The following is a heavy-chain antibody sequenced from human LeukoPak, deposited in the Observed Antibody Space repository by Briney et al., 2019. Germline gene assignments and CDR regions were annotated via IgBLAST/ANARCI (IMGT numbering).Heavy chain of an antibody. CDR2: IYHTGST. CDR1: GGSISSYY. V-gene: IGHV4-59*08. Sequence: PSETLSLTCTVSGGSISSYYGSWIRQPPGKGLEWIGYIYHTGSTNYSPSLKSRVTISVDTSKNQFSLKLSSVTAADTAVYCCATRYCSGGSCDFDPWGQGTLVTVSS. D-gene: IGHD2-15*01. J-gene: IGHJ5*02. CDR3: ATRYCSGGSCDFDP.